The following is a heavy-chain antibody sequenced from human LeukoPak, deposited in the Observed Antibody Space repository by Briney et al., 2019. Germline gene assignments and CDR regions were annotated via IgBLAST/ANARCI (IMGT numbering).Heavy chain of an antibody. V-gene: IGHV3-21*04. J-gene: IGHJ3*02. Sequence: GGSLRLSCAASGFTFRSYSMNWVRQAPGKGLEWVSSISSSSSYIYYADSVKGRFTISRDNAKNSLYLQMNSLRAEDTAVYYCAREDYWGAFDIWGQGTMVTVSS. CDR1: GFTFRSYS. CDR3: AREDYWGAFDI. D-gene: IGHD3-16*01. CDR2: ISSSSSYI.